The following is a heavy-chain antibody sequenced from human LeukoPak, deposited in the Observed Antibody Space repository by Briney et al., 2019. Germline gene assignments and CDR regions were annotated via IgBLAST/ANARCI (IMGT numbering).Heavy chain of an antibody. V-gene: IGHV1-18*01. CDR2: ISAYRCNT. J-gene: IGHJ6*02. Sequence: GASVKVSCKASGYTFTSYGISWVRQAPGQGLEWMGWISAYRCNTNYAQKLQGRVTMTTDTSTSTAYMEMRSLRSDDTAVYYCARDGPLLRYFDWRDGMDVWGQGTTVTVSS. CDR3: ARDGPLLRYFDWRDGMDV. CDR1: GYTFTSYG. D-gene: IGHD3-9*01.